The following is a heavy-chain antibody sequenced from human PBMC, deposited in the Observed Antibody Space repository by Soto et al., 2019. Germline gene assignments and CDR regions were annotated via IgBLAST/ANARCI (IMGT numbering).Heavy chain of an antibody. CDR1: GFTFSNSA. Sequence: QMQLVQSGPEVKKPGTSVKVSCKASGFTFSNSAVHWVRQARGQRLEWIGWIVVGSGNTDYAQKFQERVTITSDMSTSTAYMELSSLRSEDTAVYYCAADHALGATNGMGVCGQGTTVTVSS. CDR3: AADHALGATNGMGV. CDR2: IVVGSGNT. J-gene: IGHJ6*02. D-gene: IGHD1-26*01. V-gene: IGHV1-58*01.